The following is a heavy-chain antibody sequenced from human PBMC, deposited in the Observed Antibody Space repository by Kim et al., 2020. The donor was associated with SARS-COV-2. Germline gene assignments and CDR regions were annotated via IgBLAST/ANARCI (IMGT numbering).Heavy chain of an antibody. V-gene: IGHV4-38-2*02. CDR1: GYSISSGYY. CDR3: ARAGGAVVVITLYFDY. Sequence: SETLSLTCTVSGYSISSGYYWGWIRQPPGKGLEWIGSIYHSGSTYYNPSLKSRVTISVDTSKNQFSLKLSSVTAADTAVYYCARAGGAVVVITLYFDYWG. CDR2: IYHSGST. D-gene: IGHD3-22*01. J-gene: IGHJ4*01.